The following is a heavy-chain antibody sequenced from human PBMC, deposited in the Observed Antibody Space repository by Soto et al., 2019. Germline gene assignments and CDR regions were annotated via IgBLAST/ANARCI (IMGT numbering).Heavy chain of an antibody. CDR3: ARDLPTMDV. CDR1: GYTFTSYG. Sequence: QVQLVQSGAEVKKPGASVKVSCKASGYTFTSYGISWVRQAPGQGLEWMGWIRAYNGNTNYAQKLQGRVTMTTDTXXXXXXXXXXXXXXXXXXXYYCARDLPTMDVWCQGTTVTVSS. CDR2: IRAYNGNT. V-gene: IGHV1-18*01. D-gene: IGHD3-10*01. J-gene: IGHJ6*02.